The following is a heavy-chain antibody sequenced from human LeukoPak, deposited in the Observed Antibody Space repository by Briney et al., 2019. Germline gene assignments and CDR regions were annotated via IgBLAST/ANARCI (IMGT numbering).Heavy chain of an antibody. D-gene: IGHD3-10*01. CDR1: GYTFTNYG. Sequence: ASVKVSCKASGYTFTNYGTSWVRQAPGQGLEWMGWISAYNGNTNYAQNLQGRVTMTTDTSTTTAYMELRSLRFDDTAVYYCARAGVTMVRGVSYWGQGTLVTVSS. J-gene: IGHJ4*02. V-gene: IGHV1-18*01. CDR3: ARAGVTMVRGVSY. CDR2: ISAYNGNT.